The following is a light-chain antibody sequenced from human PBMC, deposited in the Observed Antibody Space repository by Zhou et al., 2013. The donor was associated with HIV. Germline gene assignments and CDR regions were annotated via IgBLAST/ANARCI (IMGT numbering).Light chain of an antibody. CDR2: GAS. J-gene: IGKJ5*01. CDR3: QQYGTSAIT. CDR1: QSVSSNY. V-gene: IGKV3-20*01. Sequence: EIVLTQSPGTLSLSPGERATLSCRASQSVSSNYLAWYQQKPGQAPNLLIYGASSRATGIPDRFSGSGSGTDFTLTISRLEPGDFAAYHCQQYGTSAITFGQGTRLEMK.